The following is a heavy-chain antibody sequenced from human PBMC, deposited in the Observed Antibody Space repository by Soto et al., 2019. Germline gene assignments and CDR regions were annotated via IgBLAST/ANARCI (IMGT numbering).Heavy chain of an antibody. D-gene: IGHD1-26*01. CDR3: ARVTGDSGYDAFDI. V-gene: IGHV1-46*01. CDR1: GYTFTRYY. Sequence: ASVQVSCHASGYTFTRYYMQWVRQAPGQGLEWMGTINPSGGSTSYAQKFQGRVTMTRDTSTSTVYMELSSLRSEDTAVYYCARVTGDSGYDAFDIWGQGTMVTCSS. CDR2: INPSGGST. J-gene: IGHJ3*02.